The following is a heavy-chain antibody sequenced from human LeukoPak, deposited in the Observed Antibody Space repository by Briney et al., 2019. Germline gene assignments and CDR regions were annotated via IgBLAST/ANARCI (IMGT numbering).Heavy chain of an antibody. D-gene: IGHD2-8*01. Sequence: SETLSLTCAVYGGSFSGYYWSWIRQPPGKGLEWIGEINHSGSTNYNPSLKSRVTISVDTSKNQFSLKLSSVTAADTAVYYCARAGVRIGFDYWGQGTLVTVSS. CDR2: INHSGST. J-gene: IGHJ4*02. CDR1: GGSFSGYY. V-gene: IGHV4-34*01. CDR3: ARAGVRIGFDY.